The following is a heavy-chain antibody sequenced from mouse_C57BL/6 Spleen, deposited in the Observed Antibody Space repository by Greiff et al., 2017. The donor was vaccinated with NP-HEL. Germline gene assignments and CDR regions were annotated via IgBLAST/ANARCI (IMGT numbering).Heavy chain of an antibody. CDR2: IRLKSDNYAT. CDR3: TAYYSNYAAMDY. CDR1: GFTFSNYW. Sequence: VQLKESGGGLVQPGGSMKLSCVASGFTFSNYWMNWVRQSPEKGLEWVAQIRLKSDNYATHYAESVKGRFTISRDDSKSSVYLQMNNLRAEDTGIYYCTAYYSNYAAMDYWGQGTSVTVSS. J-gene: IGHJ4*01. D-gene: IGHD2-5*01. V-gene: IGHV6-3*01.